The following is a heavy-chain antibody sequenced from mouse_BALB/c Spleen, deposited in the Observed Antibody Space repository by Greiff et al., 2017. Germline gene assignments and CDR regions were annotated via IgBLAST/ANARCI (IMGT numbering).Heavy chain of an antibody. CDR1: GFTFSSYG. CDR3: ASLNWDIGY. J-gene: IGHJ2*01. D-gene: IGHD4-1*01. CDR2: ISSGGSYT. V-gene: IGHV5-6*02. Sequence: DVKLVESGGDLVKPGGSLKLSCAASGFTFSSYGMSWVRQTPDKRLEWVATISSGGSYTYYPDSVKGRFTISRDNAKNTLYLQMSSLKSEDTAMYYCASLNWDIGYWGQGTTLTVSS.